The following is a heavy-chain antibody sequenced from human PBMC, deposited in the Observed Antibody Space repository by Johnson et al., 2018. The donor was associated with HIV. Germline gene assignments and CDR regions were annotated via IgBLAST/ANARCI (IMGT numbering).Heavy chain of an antibody. D-gene: IGHD5-24*01. V-gene: IGHV3-30*18. Sequence: QVQLVESGGGVVQPGRSLRLSCAVSGIIFSHYGMHWVRQAPGKGLEWVALISYDGIKTYYVDSVKARFTISRDDARNTLYLQMNSLRIEDTGLYYRAKDGDDGDGPDGTKGAFDIWGQGTMVTVSS. CDR3: AKDGDDGDGPDGTKGAFDI. CDR2: ISYDGIKT. J-gene: IGHJ3*02. CDR1: GIIFSHYG.